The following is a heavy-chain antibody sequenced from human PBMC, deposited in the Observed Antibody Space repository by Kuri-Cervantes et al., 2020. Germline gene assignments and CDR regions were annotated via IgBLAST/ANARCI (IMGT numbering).Heavy chain of an antibody. CDR2: MNPNSGNT. V-gene: IGHV1-8*01. D-gene: IGHD3-16*02. CDR1: GYTFTSYD. CDR3: AAGPTFGGVIVYLGY. J-gene: IGHJ4*02. Sequence: ASVKVSCKASGYTFTSYDINWVRQATGQGLEWMGWMNPNSGNTNYAQKFQERVTITRDMSTSTAYMELSSLRSEDTAVYYCAAGPTFGGVIVYLGYWGQGTLVTVSS.